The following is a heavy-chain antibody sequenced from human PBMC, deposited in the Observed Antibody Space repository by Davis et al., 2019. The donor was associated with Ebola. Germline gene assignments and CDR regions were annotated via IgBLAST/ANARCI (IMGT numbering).Heavy chain of an antibody. D-gene: IGHD3-9*01. Sequence: GGSLRLSCAASGFTFDDYAMHWVRQAPGKGLEWVSAISGSGGSTYYADSVKGRFTISRDNSKNTLYLQMNSLRAEDTAVYYCAKKGIYYDILGSGYYFDYWGQGTLVTVSS. CDR1: GFTFDDYA. J-gene: IGHJ4*02. CDR2: ISGSGGST. V-gene: IGHV3-23*01. CDR3: AKKGIYYDILGSGYYFDY.